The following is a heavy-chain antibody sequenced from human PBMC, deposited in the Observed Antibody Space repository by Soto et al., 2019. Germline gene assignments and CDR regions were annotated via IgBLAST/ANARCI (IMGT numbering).Heavy chain of an antibody. CDR2: TYYRSKWYN. V-gene: IGHV6-1*01. CDR1: GDSVSSNSAA. D-gene: IGHD3-3*01. J-gene: IGHJ6*04. CDR3: ARSATPSITIGRALTSVYYGMDV. Sequence: SQTLSLTCAISGDSVSSNSAAWNWIRQSPSRGLEWLGRTYYRSKWYNDYAVSVKSRITINPDTSKDQFSLQLNSVTPEDTAVYYWARSATPSITIGRALTSVYYGMDVWGKGTTVTVSS.